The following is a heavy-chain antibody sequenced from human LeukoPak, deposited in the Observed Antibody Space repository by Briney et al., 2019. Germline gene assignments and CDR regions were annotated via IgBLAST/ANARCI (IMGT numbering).Heavy chain of an antibody. D-gene: IGHD3-22*01. J-gene: IGHJ4*02. CDR1: GFTVSSNY. CDR3: ARDNSAYPAFED. V-gene: IGHV3-66*01. Sequence: GGSLRLSCAGSGFTVSSNYMSWVRQAPRKGLEWVSVIYTGGTIYYADSVKGRFTISRDNSKNTLYLQMNSLRDEDTAVYYCARDNSAYPAFEDWGQGTLVTVSS. CDR2: IYTGGTI.